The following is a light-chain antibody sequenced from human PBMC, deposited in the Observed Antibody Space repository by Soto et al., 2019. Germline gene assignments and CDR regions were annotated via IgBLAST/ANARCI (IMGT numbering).Light chain of an antibody. Sequence: EIVLTQSPGTLSLSPGERATLSCRASQSVTSSYLAWYQQKPGQAPRLLIYGASSRATGIPDRFSGSGSGTDFTLTISRLGPEDFAVYYCQQYGSSPLTFGGGTKVVIK. CDR2: GAS. J-gene: IGKJ4*01. V-gene: IGKV3-20*01. CDR3: QQYGSSPLT. CDR1: QSVTSSY.